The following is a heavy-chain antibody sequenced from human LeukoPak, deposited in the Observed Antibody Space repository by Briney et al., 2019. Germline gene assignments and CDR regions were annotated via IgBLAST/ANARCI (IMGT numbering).Heavy chain of an antibody. CDR2: IIPIFGTA. CDR3: ARDLKTAMDYFDY. V-gene: IGHV1-69*13. CDR1: GGTFSSYA. Sequence: ASVKVSCKASGGTFSSYAISWVRQAPGQGLEWMGGIIPIFGTANYAQKFQGRVTITADESTSTAYMELNSLRPEDTAVYYCARDLKTAMDYFDYWGQGALVTVSS. J-gene: IGHJ4*02. D-gene: IGHD2-2*01.